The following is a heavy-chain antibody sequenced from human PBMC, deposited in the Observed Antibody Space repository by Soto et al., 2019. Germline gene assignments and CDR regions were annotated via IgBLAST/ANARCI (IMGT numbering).Heavy chain of an antibody. D-gene: IGHD3-22*01. V-gene: IGHV5-51*01. CDR1: GYTFTSHW. CDR2: IYPGDSET. Sequence: GESLKISCKGSGYTFTSHWIGWVRQTPGKGLEWMGIIYPGDSETRYSPSFEDHVTISADRSISTAYLQWSSLAASDTAMYYCAITPYYYTSGYHPFMHWGQGTLVTVSS. J-gene: IGHJ4*02. CDR3: AITPYYYTSGYHPFMH.